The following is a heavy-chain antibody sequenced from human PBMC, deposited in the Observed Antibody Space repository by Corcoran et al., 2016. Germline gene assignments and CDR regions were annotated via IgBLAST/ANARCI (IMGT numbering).Heavy chain of an antibody. CDR1: GYTLTELS. D-gene: IGHD3-22*01. J-gene: IGHJ4*02. Sequence: QVQLVQSGAEVKKPGASGKVSCKVSGYTLTELSMHWVRQAPGKGLEWRGGFDPEDGETIYAQKFQGRVTMTEETSTDTAYMELSSLRAEDTAVYYCATSDSSGYYPYFDYWGQGTLVTVSS. CDR3: ATSDSSGYYPYFDY. CDR2: FDPEDGET. V-gene: IGHV1-24*01.